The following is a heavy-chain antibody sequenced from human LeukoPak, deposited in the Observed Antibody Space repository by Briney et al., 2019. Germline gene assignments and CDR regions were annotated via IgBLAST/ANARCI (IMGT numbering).Heavy chain of an antibody. CDR2: ICSSGSTI. CDR1: GFTFSGYY. CDR3: ASLGPARYSISAFDL. J-gene: IGHJ3*01. Sequence: GGSLTLTCAASGFTFSGYYRSWIRQAPGKGLEWVSYICSSGSTIYYADSVKGRFTITRDNAKNSLYLQMNSRRAGDAAVYYCASLGPARYSISAFDLWGQGTMVTVSS. V-gene: IGHV3-11*01. D-gene: IGHD1-1*01.